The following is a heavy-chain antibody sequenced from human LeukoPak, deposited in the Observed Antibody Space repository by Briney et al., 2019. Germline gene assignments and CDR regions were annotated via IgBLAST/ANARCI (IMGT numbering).Heavy chain of an antibody. CDR2: IYNGGAT. Sequence: GGSLRLSCAASGFSFSSYTMNWVRQAPGKGLEWVSFIYNGGATYYADSVRGRFTISRDSSKNTLYLQMNSLRVEDTAVYYCARVPGYSWGQGTLVTVSS. V-gene: IGHV3-53*01. CDR3: ARVPGYS. CDR1: GFSFSSYT. J-gene: IGHJ4*02. D-gene: IGHD6-13*01.